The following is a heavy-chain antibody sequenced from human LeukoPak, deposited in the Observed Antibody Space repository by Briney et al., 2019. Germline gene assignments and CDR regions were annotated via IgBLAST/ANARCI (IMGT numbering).Heavy chain of an antibody. J-gene: IGHJ4*02. CDR1: GFTFFSYA. V-gene: IGHV3-64*01. D-gene: IGHD4-17*01. CDR2: ISSNGDST. Sequence: GGSLRLSCAASGFTFFSYAMHWVRQAPGKGLESVSGISSNGDSTYYANSVKGRFTISRDNSKNTLYLQMGSLRAEDMAVYYCARYRDYESYFDYWGQGTLVTVSS. CDR3: ARYRDYESYFDY.